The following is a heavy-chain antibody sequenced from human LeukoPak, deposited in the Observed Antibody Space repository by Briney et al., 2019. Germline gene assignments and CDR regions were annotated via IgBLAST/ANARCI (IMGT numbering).Heavy chain of an antibody. CDR3: AKVRYFGPPAFDN. D-gene: IGHD3-9*01. CDR2: ISYDGSNN. CDR1: GFTFSSYP. J-gene: IGHJ3*02. Sequence: PGGSLRLSCAASGFTFSSYPMHWVRQAPGKGLDWVAVISYDGSNNYYADSVKGRLTISRDNSKNTLYLQMNSLRAEDPAVYYCAKVRYFGPPAFDNWGQGTMVTVSS. V-gene: IGHV3-30*04.